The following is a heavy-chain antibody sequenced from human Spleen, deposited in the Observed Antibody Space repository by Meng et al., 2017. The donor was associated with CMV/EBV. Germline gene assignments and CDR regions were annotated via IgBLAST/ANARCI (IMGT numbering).Heavy chain of an antibody. V-gene: IGHV3-21*01. CDR3: ARDGTPYSSSYYYYGMDV. CDR1: GFTFSSYS. CDR2: ISSSSSYI. Sequence: GGSLRLSCAASGFTFSSYSMNWVRQAPGKGLEWVSSISSSSSYIYYADSVKGRFTISRDNAKNSLYLQMNSLRAEDTAVYYCARDGTPYSSSYYYYGMDVWGQGTTVTVSS. J-gene: IGHJ6*02. D-gene: IGHD6-6*01.